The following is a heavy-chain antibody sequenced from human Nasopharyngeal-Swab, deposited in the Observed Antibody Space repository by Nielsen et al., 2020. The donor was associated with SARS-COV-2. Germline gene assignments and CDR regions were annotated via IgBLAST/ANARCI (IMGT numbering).Heavy chain of an antibody. D-gene: IGHD3-16*01. CDR3: ARGPHHGGFDY. CDR1: GGSFNNYY. CDR2: INHSGST. V-gene: IGHV4-34*01. Sequence: SQTLSLTCAVYGGSFNNYYWTWIRQPPGKGLEWIGEINHSGSTNYNPSLKSRVTISVDTSKNQFSLKLSSVTAADTAVYYCARGPHHGGFDYWGQGTLVTVSS. J-gene: IGHJ4*02.